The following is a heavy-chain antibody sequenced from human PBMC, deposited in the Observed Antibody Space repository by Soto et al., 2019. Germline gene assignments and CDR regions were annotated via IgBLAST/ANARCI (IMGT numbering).Heavy chain of an antibody. Sequence: SETLSLTCTVSGGSISSSSYYWGWIRQPPGKGLEWIGSIYYSGSTYYNPSLKSRVTISVDTSKNQFSLKLSSVTAADTAVYYCARLGVRYQLLQYESYAFDIWGQGTMVT. CDR1: GGSISSSSYY. CDR2: IYYSGST. CDR3: ARLGVRYQLLQYESYAFDI. V-gene: IGHV4-39*01. D-gene: IGHD2-2*01. J-gene: IGHJ3*02.